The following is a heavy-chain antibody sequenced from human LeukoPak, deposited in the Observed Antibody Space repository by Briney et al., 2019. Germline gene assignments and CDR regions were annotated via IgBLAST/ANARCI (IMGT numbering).Heavy chain of an antibody. Sequence: SVKVSCKASGYTFTSYGISWVRQAPGQGLEWMGGIIPIFGTANYAQKFQGRVTITADESTSTAYMELSSLRSEDTAVYYCARVHPREGYYFDYWGQGTLVTVSS. CDR1: GYTFTSYG. CDR3: ARVHPREGYYFDY. CDR2: IIPIFGTA. V-gene: IGHV1-69*13. D-gene: IGHD5-24*01. J-gene: IGHJ4*02.